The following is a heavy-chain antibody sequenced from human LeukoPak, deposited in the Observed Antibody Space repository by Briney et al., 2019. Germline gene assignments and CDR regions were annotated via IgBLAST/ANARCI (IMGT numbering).Heavy chain of an antibody. CDR1: GYTFTSYY. Sequence: ASVKVSCKASGYTFTSYYMHWVRQAPGQGLEWMGIINPSGGSTSYAQKFQGRVTMTRDTSTSTVYMELSSLRSEDTAVYYCAREGPFVVVPAAPDYWGQGTLVTVSS. D-gene: IGHD2-2*01. V-gene: IGHV1-46*01. J-gene: IGHJ4*02. CDR2: INPSGGST. CDR3: AREGPFVVVPAAPDY.